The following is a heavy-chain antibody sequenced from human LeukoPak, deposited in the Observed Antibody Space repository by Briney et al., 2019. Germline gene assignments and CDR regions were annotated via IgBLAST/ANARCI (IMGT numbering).Heavy chain of an antibody. D-gene: IGHD3-10*01. V-gene: IGHV1-8*01. Sequence: ASVKVSCKASGYTFTSYDINWVRQATGQGLEWMGWMNPNSGNTGYAQKFQGRVTMTRNTSISTAYMELSSLRSEDTAVYYWARRGSGSYWGGSYYYYYYMDVWGKGTTVTISS. CDR3: ARRGSGSYWGGSYYYYYYMDV. CDR1: GYTFTSYD. J-gene: IGHJ6*03. CDR2: MNPNSGNT.